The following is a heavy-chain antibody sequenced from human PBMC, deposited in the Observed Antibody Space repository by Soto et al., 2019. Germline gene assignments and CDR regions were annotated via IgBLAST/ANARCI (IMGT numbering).Heavy chain of an antibody. CDR1: GGSFSGYY. Sequence: SETLSLTCAVYGGSFSGYYWSWIRQPPGKGLEWLGEINHSGITDYNPSLKSRITISIDTSKKQFSLKLNSVTAADTAVYYCAIGPRMWLAGGGYWGQGTQVTVSS. CDR2: INHSGIT. V-gene: IGHV4-34*01. D-gene: IGHD6-19*01. J-gene: IGHJ4*02. CDR3: AIGPRMWLAGGGY.